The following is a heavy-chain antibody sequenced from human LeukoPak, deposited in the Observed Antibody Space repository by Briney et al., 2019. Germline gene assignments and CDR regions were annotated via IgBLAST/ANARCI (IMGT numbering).Heavy chain of an antibody. V-gene: IGHV1-8*01. Sequence: ASVKVSCKASGYTFTSYDINWVRQAPGQGREWMGWMNPNSGNTGYSQKFQGRVTMTRNTSISTAYMELSRLRSEDTAVYYCARDGKPTYYYVEYDYWGQGTQVTVSS. J-gene: IGHJ4*02. D-gene: IGHD3-10*02. CDR3: ARDGKPTYYYVEYDY. CDR1: GYTFTSYD. CDR2: MNPNSGNT.